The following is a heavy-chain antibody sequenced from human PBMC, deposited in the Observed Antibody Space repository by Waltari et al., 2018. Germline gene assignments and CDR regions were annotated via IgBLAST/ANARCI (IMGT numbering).Heavy chain of an antibody. Sequence: QVQLVQSGAEVKKPGASVKVSCKATGYNFTNYDVSWVRLATGQGLEWLGWMNVNSGHTVQAQTFPGSVTFTRNISISTVYMELSSFRSEDTAVHFCARGVGGTIYYYYMDVWGKGTTVTISS. V-gene: IGHV1-8*03. D-gene: IGHD2-15*01. CDR1: GYNFTNYD. CDR3: ARGVGGTIYYYYMDV. CDR2: MNVNSGHT. J-gene: IGHJ6*03.